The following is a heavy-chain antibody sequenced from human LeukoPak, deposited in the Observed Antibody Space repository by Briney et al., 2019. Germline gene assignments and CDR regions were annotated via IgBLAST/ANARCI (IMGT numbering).Heavy chain of an antibody. CDR2: TVGGGDGT. CDR3: AKLTTS. Sequence: GLEWVAVTVGGGDGTYYADSVKGRFTISRDNSNNTLYLQMNSLRAEDTAVYYCAKLTTSWGQGTLVTVSS. D-gene: IGHD4-11*01. V-gene: IGHV3-23*01. J-gene: IGHJ4*02.